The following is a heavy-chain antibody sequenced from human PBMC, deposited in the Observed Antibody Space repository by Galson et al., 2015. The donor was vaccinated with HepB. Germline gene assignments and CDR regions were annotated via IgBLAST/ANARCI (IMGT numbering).Heavy chain of an antibody. CDR2: IRSKAYGGTT. CDR1: GFTFGDYA. D-gene: IGHD1-26*01. Sequence: SLRLSCAASGFTFGDYAMSWVRQAPGKGLEWVGFIRSKAYGGTTEYAASVKGRFTISRDDSKSIAYLQMNSLKTEDTAVYYCTRVGFSGSYSLYWYFDLWGRGTLVTVSS. CDR3: TRVGFSGSYSLYWYFDL. V-gene: IGHV3-49*04. J-gene: IGHJ2*01.